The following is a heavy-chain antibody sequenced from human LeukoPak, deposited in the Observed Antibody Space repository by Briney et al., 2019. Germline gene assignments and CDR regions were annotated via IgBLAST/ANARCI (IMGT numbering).Heavy chain of an antibody. CDR3: ARLRFDFWSGYTHPHFDY. CDR1: GGSISSSSYS. J-gene: IGHJ4*02. D-gene: IGHD3-3*01. Sequence: SSETLSLTCTVSGGSISSSSYSWGWIRQPPGKGLEWIGSIYYSGTTYYNPSLKSRVTISVDTSKIQFSLKLSSVAATDTAVYFCARLRFDFWSGYTHPHFDYWGQGTLVTVSS. CDR2: IYYSGTT. V-gene: IGHV4-39*01.